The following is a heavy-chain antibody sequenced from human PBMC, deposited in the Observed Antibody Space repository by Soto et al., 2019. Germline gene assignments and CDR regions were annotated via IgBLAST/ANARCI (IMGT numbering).Heavy chain of an antibody. V-gene: IGHV4-59*01. CDR1: GGSISSYY. J-gene: IGHJ4*02. Sequence: SETLSLTCTVSGGSISSYYWSWIRQPPGKGLEWIGYIYYSGSTNYNPSLKSRVTISVDTSKNQFSLKLSSVTAADTAVYYCARQQYYYDSRSYYFDYWGQGTLVTVSS. CDR3: ARQQYYYDSRSYYFDY. CDR2: IYYSGST. D-gene: IGHD3-22*01.